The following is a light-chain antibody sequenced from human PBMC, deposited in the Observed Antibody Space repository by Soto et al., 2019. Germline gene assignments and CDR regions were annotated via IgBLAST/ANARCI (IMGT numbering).Light chain of an antibody. CDR2: AAS. J-gene: IGKJ1*01. CDR3: QKYDRAPAT. CDR1: QDIKKF. Sequence: DIQMTQSPSSLSASLGDSVTITCRASQDIKKFLAWYQQRPGEVPKVLIYAASSLRPGVPTRFSGNGSGTDFTFTINSLQPEDVATYYCQKYDRAPATFGQGTKV. V-gene: IGKV1-27*01.